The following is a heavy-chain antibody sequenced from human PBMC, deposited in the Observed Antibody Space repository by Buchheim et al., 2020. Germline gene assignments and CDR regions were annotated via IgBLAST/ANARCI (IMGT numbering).Heavy chain of an antibody. CDR3: TKMNNYFDS. J-gene: IGHJ4*01. CDR1: ESAFDDYA. Sequence: EVELEISGGGFVRPGGSLRLSCAGSESAFDDYALHWVRQPPGKGLEWVAGITWNSDRLAYADSVKGRFTISRDHGRNTLSLQMDSLRFDDTAFYYCTKMNNYFDSWGPGTL. D-gene: IGHD1/OR15-1a*01. V-gene: IGHV3-9*01. CDR2: ITWNSDRL.